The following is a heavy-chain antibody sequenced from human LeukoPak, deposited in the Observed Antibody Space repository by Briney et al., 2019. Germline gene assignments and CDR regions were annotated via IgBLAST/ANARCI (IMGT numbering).Heavy chain of an antibody. CDR1: GYTFTSYY. D-gene: IGHD6-19*01. J-gene: IGHJ3*02. Sequence: ASVKVSCKASGYTFTSYYMHWVRQAPGQRLEWIGWVNGGNGDTKYSQKFQDRVTMTRDTSATTAYMELTSLRYEDMAVYYCALSSHWSLRGAYNIWGQGTMVTVSS. CDR3: ALSSHWSLRGAYNI. CDR2: VNGGNGDT. V-gene: IGHV1-3*01.